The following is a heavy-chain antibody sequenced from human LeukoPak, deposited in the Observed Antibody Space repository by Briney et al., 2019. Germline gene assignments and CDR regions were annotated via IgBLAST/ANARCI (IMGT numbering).Heavy chain of an antibody. D-gene: IGHD3-10*01. CDR2: IWYDGSKK. CDR3: AREEGGFGELFIDY. J-gene: IGHJ4*02. CDR1: GFTFRNYG. V-gene: IGHV3-33*01. Sequence: GGSLRLSCAASGFTFRNYGMHWVRQAPGKGLEWVAVIWYDGSKKYSADSVKGRFTISRDNSKNTLYLQMNSLRAEDTAVYYCAREEGGFGELFIDYWGQGILVTVSS.